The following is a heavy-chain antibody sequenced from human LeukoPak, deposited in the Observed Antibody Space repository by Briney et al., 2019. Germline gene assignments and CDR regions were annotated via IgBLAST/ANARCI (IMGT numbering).Heavy chain of an antibody. V-gene: IGHV4-61*02. CDR1: GGSISSGSYY. J-gene: IGHJ3*02. CDR2: IYTSGST. D-gene: IGHD3-22*01. Sequence: PSETLSLTCTVSGGSISSGSYYWSWIRQPAGKGLEWIGRIYTSGSTNYNPSLKSRVTISVDTSKNQFSLKLSSVTAADTAVYYCARHRSTYYYDYAFDIWGQGTMVTVSS. CDR3: ARHRSTYYYDYAFDI.